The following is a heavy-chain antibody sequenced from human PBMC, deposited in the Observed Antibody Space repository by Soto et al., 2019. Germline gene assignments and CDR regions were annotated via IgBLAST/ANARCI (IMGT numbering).Heavy chain of an antibody. J-gene: IGHJ6*02. Sequence: VQLLESGGGLVRPGGSLRLSCAASGFTFSSCAMNWVRQAPGKGLEWVSAIRGTGYNTYYADSLKGRFTISRDNSKNTLSLQMNSLRAEDTAVYYCARDRQFSHPRGGMDVWGQGTTVTVSS. CDR2: IRGTGYNT. D-gene: IGHD3-10*01. V-gene: IGHV3-23*01. CDR3: ARDRQFSHPRGGMDV. CDR1: GFTFSSCA.